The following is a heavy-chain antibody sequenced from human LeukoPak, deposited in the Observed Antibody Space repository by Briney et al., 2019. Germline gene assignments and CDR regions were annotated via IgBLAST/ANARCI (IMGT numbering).Heavy chain of an antibody. Sequence: PGGSLRLSCAASGFTFSSYSMNWVRQAPGKGLEWVSYIGTSSSTIYYADSVKGRFTISRDNAENSLYLQMNSLRDEDTAVYYCARHDYGGNSGDYWGQGTLVTVSP. CDR3: ARHDYGGNSGDY. V-gene: IGHV3-48*02. CDR1: GFTFSSYS. D-gene: IGHD4-23*01. CDR2: IGTSSSTI. J-gene: IGHJ4*02.